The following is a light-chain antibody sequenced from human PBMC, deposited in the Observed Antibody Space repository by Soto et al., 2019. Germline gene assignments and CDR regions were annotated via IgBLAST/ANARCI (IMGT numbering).Light chain of an antibody. CDR1: QSVLYSPNTKNS. CDR2: WAS. V-gene: IGKV4-1*01. Sequence: DIVMTQSPDSLAVSLGERATINCKSSQSVLYSPNTKNSLAWYQQKPGQPPKLFIYWASIRESGVPDRFSGSGSGSDFTLTISSLQAEDVAVYCCQQYYRTPPTFGQGTKVEIK. J-gene: IGKJ1*01. CDR3: QQYYRTPPT.